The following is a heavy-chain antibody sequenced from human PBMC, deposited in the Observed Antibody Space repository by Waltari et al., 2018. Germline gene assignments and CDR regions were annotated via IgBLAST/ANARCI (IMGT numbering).Heavy chain of an antibody. J-gene: IGHJ5*02. V-gene: IGHV3-30-3*01. CDR1: GFTFNSSA. CDR3: ARVGDYYDSSGYPET. D-gene: IGHD3-22*01. Sequence: QVQLVESGGGVVQPGRSLRLSCAASGFTFNSSAMHWVRQAPGKGLEWVAVISYDGSKEYYADSVQGRFTISRDNSKSTLYLQMNSLRAEDTAVYYCARVGDYYDSSGYPETWGQGTPVTVSS. CDR2: ISYDGSKE.